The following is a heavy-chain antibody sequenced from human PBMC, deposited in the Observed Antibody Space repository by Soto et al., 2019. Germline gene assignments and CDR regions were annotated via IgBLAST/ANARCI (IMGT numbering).Heavy chain of an antibody. V-gene: IGHV1-18*01. D-gene: IGHD3-9*01. CDR1: GYTFTSYG. CDR2: ISAYNGNT. J-gene: IGHJ6*02. CDR3: ARDDILDILTGIAYYYYSGMDV. Sequence: ASVKVSSKASGYTFTSYGISWLRQAPGQGLEWMGWISAYNGNTNYAQKLQGRVTMTTDTSTSTAYMELRSLRSDDTAVYYCARDDILDILTGIAYYYYSGMDVWGQGTTVTVSS.